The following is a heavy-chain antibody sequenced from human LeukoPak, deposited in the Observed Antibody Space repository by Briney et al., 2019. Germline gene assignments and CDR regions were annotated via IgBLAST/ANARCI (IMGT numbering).Heavy chain of an antibody. CDR1: GGSIGSYH. CDR3: VASYGGYVLDY. D-gene: IGHD5-12*01. CDR2: VFNNGGT. J-gene: IGHJ4*02. V-gene: IGHV4-59*01. Sequence: SGTLSLTCIVSGGSIGSYHWNWIRQPSGKGLEWIGIVFNNGGTKHNPSLKSRVAISVDTSKNQFALKLTSVTAADTAVYYCVASYGGYVLDYWGQGALVIVSS.